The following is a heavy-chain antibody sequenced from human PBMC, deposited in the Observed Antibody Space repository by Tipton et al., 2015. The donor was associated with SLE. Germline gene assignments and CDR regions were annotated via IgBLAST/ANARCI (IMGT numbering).Heavy chain of an antibody. CDR1: DYSISSGYY. J-gene: IGHJ4*02. Sequence: TLSLTCAVSDYSISSGYYWGWIRQSPGKGLEWIGSINYSGSTYYNPSLKSRVTISVDRSKNQFSLSLYSVTVDDTAVYYCARQGTGFGSGRDDYWGQGILVTVSS. V-gene: IGHV4-38-2*01. CDR2: INYSGST. CDR3: ARQGTGFGSGRDDY. D-gene: IGHD1-14*01.